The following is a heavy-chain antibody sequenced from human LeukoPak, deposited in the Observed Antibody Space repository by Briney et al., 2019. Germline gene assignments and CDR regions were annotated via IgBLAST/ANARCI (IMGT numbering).Heavy chain of an antibody. CDR2: ISAYNGNT. J-gene: IGHJ5*02. Sequence: ASVKVSCKASGYTFTSYGISWVRQAPGQGLEWMGWISAYNGNTNYAQKLQGRVTMTTDTSTSTAYMELRSLRSDDTAVYYCARGDCSSASCFLVNWFDPWGQGTLVTVSS. CDR1: GYTFTSYG. D-gene: IGHD2-2*01. CDR3: ARGDCSSASCFLVNWFDP. V-gene: IGHV1-18*04.